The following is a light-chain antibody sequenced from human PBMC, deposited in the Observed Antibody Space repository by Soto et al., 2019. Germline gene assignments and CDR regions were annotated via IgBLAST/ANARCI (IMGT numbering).Light chain of an antibody. CDR1: QSFRGL. Sequence: VVLTQSPVTLSFSPGERATLSFRASQSFRGLLAWYQQKPGQAPRLLIYDAYNRATGIPPRFSGSGSGTDFTLTISSLETEDSAVYYCQQRHMWPITFGQGTRRRL. V-gene: IGKV3-11*01. CDR2: DAY. CDR3: QQRHMWPIT. J-gene: IGKJ5*01.